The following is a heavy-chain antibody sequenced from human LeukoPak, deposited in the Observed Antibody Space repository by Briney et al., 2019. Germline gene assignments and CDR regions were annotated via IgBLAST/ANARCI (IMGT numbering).Heavy chain of an antibody. V-gene: IGHV3-72*01. J-gene: IGHJ4*02. Sequence: GGSLRLSCAASGFTFSDHCMDWVRQAPGKGLEWVGRTRNKANSYTTEYAASVKGRFTISRDDSKNSLYLQVNSLKTEDTAVYYCARGRVTTLYYFDYWGQGTLVTVSS. CDR1: GFTFSDHC. CDR3: ARGRVTTLYYFDY. D-gene: IGHD4-17*01. CDR2: TRNKANSYTT.